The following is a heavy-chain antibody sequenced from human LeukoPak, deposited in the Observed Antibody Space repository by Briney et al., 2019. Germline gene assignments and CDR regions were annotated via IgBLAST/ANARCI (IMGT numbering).Heavy chain of an antibody. CDR3: ARESHYGYCRSTSCLGY. CDR1: GFTFSSYS. V-gene: IGHV3-21*01. CDR2: ISSSSSYI. D-gene: IGHD2-2*01. J-gene: IGHJ4*02. Sequence: PGGSLRLSCAASGFTFSSYSMNWVRQAPGKGLEWVSSISSSSSYIYYAGSVKGRFTISRDNAKNSLYLQMNSLRAEDTAVYYCARESHYGYCRSTSCLGYWGQGTLVTVSS.